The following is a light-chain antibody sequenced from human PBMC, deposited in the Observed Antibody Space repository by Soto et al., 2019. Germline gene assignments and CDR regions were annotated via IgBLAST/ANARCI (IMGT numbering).Light chain of an antibody. J-gene: IGKJ3*01. V-gene: IGKV3-20*01. CDR3: HQYGSSL. CDR1: QSVSRSY. Sequence: EIVVTQSPGTLSLSPGERATLSCRASQSVSRSYLAWYQQKPGQAPRLLIYGASTRVTGIPDRVSGSGSGTDFTLTISRLEPEDLAVYDCHQYGSSLFGPGTKVDIK. CDR2: GAS.